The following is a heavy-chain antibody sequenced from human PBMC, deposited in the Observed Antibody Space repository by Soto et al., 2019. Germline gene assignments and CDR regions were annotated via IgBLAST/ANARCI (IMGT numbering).Heavy chain of an antibody. V-gene: IGHV2-5*02. CDR3: VHSESSGYFGSSN. Sequence: QITLKESGPTLVKPTQTLTLTCSVSGISLSTSGVGVGWIRQPPGKALEWLALIYWDDDKRYSPSLSSRLTSTKDPSNNQVVLTMTNMAPVDTATYSCVHSESSGYFGSSNWGQGTLVPVS. J-gene: IGHJ4*02. CDR1: GISLSTSGVG. CDR2: IYWDDDK. D-gene: IGHD3-22*01.